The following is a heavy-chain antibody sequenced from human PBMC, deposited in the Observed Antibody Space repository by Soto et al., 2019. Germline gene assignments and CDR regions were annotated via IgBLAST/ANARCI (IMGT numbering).Heavy chain of an antibody. CDR2: IYSGGST. J-gene: IGHJ4*02. CDR3: ASVFAYGGYPSDY. D-gene: IGHD5-12*01. Sequence: PGGSLRLSCAASGFTVSNSYMNWVRQAPGKGLEWVSVIYSGGSTYYTDSVKGRFTISRDISKNTLYLHMNSLRAEDTAVYYCASVFAYGGYPSDYWGQGTLVTVSS. CDR1: GFTVSNSY. V-gene: IGHV3-66*01.